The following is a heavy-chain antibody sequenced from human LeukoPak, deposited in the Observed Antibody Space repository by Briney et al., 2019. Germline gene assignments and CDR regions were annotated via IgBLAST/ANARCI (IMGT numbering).Heavy chain of an antibody. D-gene: IGHD3-22*01. V-gene: IGHV4-59*08. CDR3: AGRNYYDASFDP. CDR1: GGSISSYY. Sequence: PSETLSLTCTVSGGSISSYYWSWIRQPPGKGLEWIGYIYYSGSTNYNPSLKSRVTISVDTSKNQFSLKLSSVTAADTAVFYCAGRNYYDASFDPWGQGTLVTVSS. J-gene: IGHJ5*02. CDR2: IYYSGST.